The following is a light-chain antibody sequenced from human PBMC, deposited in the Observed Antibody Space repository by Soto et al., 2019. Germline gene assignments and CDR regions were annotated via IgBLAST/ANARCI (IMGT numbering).Light chain of an antibody. J-gene: IGKJ1*01. Sequence: IRMTQSPSSLSASTGDRVTITCRASQGISSYLAWYQQKPGKAPKLLIYAASTLQSGVPSRFSGSGSGTDFTLTISCLQSEDFATYYCQQYYSYLRTFGQGTKVEIK. CDR3: QQYYSYLRT. V-gene: IGKV1-8*01. CDR2: AAS. CDR1: QGISSY.